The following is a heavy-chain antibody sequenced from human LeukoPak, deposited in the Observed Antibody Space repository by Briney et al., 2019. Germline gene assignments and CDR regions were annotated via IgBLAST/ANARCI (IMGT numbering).Heavy chain of an antibody. V-gene: IGHV3-33*01. J-gene: IGHJ6*03. CDR3: ASDFEAARPVYYYYMDV. Sequence: GGSLRLSCAASGFTFSSYGMHWVRQAPGKGLEWVAVIWYDGSNKYYADSVKGRFTISRDNSKNTLYLQMNSLRAEDTAVYYCASDFEAARPVYYYYMDVWGKGTTVTVSS. D-gene: IGHD6-6*01. CDR1: GFTFSSYG. CDR2: IWYDGSNK.